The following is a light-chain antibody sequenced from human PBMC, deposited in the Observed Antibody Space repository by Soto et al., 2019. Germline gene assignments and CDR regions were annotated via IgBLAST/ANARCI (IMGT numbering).Light chain of an antibody. Sequence: EIVMTQSPATLSVSLGQRATLSCRASRSVSSSLAWYQQKPGQAPRLLIYGASTRATGLPARFSGSGSGTDFTLIISSLQSEDFAVYYCQQYNDWPQTFGQGTKVDIK. CDR2: GAS. V-gene: IGKV3-15*01. CDR3: QQYNDWPQT. CDR1: RSVSSS. J-gene: IGKJ1*01.